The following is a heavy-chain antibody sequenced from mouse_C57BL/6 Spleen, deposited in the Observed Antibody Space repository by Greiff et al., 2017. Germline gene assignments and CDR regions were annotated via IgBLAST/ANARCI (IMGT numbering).Heavy chain of an antibody. D-gene: IGHD4-1*01. V-gene: IGHV1-72*01. CDR3: ARERSWEGYFDV. CDR1: GYTFTSYW. Sequence: QVQLKQPGAELVKPGASVKLSCKASGYTFTSYWMHWVKQRPGRGLEWIGRIDPNSGGTKYNEKFKSKATLTVDKPSSAAYMQISSLTSEDSAVYYCARERSWEGYFDVWGTGTTVTVSS. J-gene: IGHJ1*03. CDR2: IDPNSGGT.